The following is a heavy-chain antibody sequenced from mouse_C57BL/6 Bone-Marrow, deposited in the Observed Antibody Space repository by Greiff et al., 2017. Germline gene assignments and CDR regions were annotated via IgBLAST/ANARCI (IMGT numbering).Heavy chain of an antibody. CDR3: ARHDGYYDWFAY. Sequence: EVQGVESGGGLVQPGGSLKLSCAASGFTFSDYYMYWVRQTPEKRLEWVAYISNGGGSTYYPDTVKGRFTISRDNAKNTLYLQMSRLKSEDTAMYYCARHDGYYDWFAYWGQGTLVTVSA. D-gene: IGHD2-3*01. CDR1: GFTFSDYY. CDR2: ISNGGGST. J-gene: IGHJ3*01. V-gene: IGHV5-12*01.